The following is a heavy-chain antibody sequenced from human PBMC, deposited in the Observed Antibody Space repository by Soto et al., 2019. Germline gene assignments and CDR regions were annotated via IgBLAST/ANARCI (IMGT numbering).Heavy chain of an antibody. V-gene: IGHV5-51*01. Sequence: PGESLKISCKGSGYSFTSYWIGWVRQMPGKGLEWMGIIYPGDSDTRYSPSFQGQVTISADKSISTAYLQWSSLKASDTAMYYCARPPTYYYDSSGYYEPDYWGQGTLVTVSS. CDR1: GYSFTSYW. CDR2: IYPGDSDT. D-gene: IGHD3-22*01. J-gene: IGHJ4*02. CDR3: ARPPTYYYDSSGYYEPDY.